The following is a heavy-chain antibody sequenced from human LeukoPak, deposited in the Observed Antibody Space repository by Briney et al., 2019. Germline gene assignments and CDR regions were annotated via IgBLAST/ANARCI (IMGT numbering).Heavy chain of an antibody. CDR2: ISSSSSTI. J-gene: IGHJ4*02. CDR3: ARDLGPQWLVPLPYYFDY. CDR1: GFTLSSYS. Sequence: HPGGSLRLSCAASGFTLSSYSMNWVRQAPGKGLEWVSYISSSSSTIYYADSVKGQFTISRDNAKNSLYLQMNSLRAEDTAVYYCARDLGPQWLVPLPYYFDYWGQGTLVTVSS. D-gene: IGHD6-19*01. V-gene: IGHV3-48*01.